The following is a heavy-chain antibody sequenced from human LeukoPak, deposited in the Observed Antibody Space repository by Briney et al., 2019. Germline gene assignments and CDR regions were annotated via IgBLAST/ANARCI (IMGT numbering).Heavy chain of an antibody. Sequence: ASVKVSCKASGYTFTGYYMHWVRQAPGQGLEWMGIINPSGGSTSYAQKFQGRVSMTRDMSTSTVYMELSSLRSEDTAVYYCARGGIVPTGILSGDWQKYDPYDIWGQGTMVTVSS. CDR1: GYTFTGYY. CDR2: INPSGGST. D-gene: IGHD2-2*01. V-gene: IGHV1-46*01. J-gene: IGHJ3*02. CDR3: ARGGIVPTGILSGDWQKYDPYDI.